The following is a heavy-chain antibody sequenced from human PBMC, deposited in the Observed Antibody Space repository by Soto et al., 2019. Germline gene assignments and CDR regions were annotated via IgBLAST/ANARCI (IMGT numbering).Heavy chain of an antibody. Sequence: GGSLRLSCAASGFTFSNYEMHWVRQAPGNGLEWVSGIGLAGDKYYPGSLMGRFTISRDNVENSLYLDMNSLRDEDTAVYYCARLSYHDISSGYWALDSWGQGALVTVSS. CDR1: GFTFSNYE. V-gene: IGHV3-13*04. CDR2: IGLAGDK. J-gene: IGHJ4*02. CDR3: ARLSYHDISSGYWALDS. D-gene: IGHD3-3*01.